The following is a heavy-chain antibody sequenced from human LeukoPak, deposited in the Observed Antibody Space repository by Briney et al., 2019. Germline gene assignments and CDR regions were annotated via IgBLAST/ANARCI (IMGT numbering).Heavy chain of an antibody. CDR2: IYYSGST. J-gene: IGHJ3*02. Sequence: SETLSLTCNVSGGSIRSYYWSWIRQPPGKGLEWIAYIYYSGSTNYNPSLKSRVTISVDTSKNQFSLKLSSVTAADTAVYYCARQQRRWKGIMVRGRAFDIWGQGTMVTVSS. V-gene: IGHV4-59*08. CDR1: GGSIRSYY. D-gene: IGHD3-10*01. CDR3: ARQQRRWKGIMVRGRAFDI.